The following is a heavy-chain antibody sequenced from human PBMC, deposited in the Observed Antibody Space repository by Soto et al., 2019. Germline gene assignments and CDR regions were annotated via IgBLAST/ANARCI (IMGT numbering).Heavy chain of an antibody. CDR1: GFTFSSYG. CDR3: AKDRVNWNYGPNYYYYGMDV. D-gene: IGHD1-7*01. V-gene: IGHV3-30*18. CDR2: ISYDGSNK. Sequence: QVQLVESGGGGVQPGRSLRLSCAASGFTFSSYGMHWVRQAPGKGLEWVAGISYDGSNKYYADSVKGRFTISRDNSKNTLYLQMNSLRAEDTAVYYCAKDRVNWNYGPNYYYYGMDVWGQVTTVTVSS. J-gene: IGHJ6*02.